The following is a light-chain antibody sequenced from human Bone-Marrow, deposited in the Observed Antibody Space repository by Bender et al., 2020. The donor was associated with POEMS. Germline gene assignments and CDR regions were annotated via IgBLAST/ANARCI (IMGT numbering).Light chain of an antibody. V-gene: IGLV1-51*01. Sequence: QYVLTQPPSVSAAPGQRVTISCSGSSSNTGNNYVFWYQQFPGRAPNLLIYDTNKRPSGIPDRFSGSKSGTSATLAITGLQSDDEAIYFCVAWDASLNGWVFGGGTKLTVL. CDR3: VAWDASLNGWV. J-gene: IGLJ3*02. CDR2: DTN. CDR1: SSNTGNNY.